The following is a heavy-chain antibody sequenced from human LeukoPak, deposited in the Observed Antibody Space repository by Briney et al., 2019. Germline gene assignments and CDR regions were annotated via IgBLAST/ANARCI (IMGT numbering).Heavy chain of an antibody. D-gene: IGHD3-22*01. V-gene: IGHV1-69*13. J-gene: IGHJ6*02. Sequence: GASVKVSCKASGGTFSSYAISWVRQAPGQGLEWMGGIIPILGTANYAQKFQGRVTITADESTSTAYMELSSLRSEDTAVYYCASGPTDKYYYDSSGYFGHYYYYGMDVWGQGTTVTVSS. CDR2: IIPILGTA. CDR3: ASGPTDKYYYDSSGYFGHYYYYGMDV. CDR1: GGTFSSYA.